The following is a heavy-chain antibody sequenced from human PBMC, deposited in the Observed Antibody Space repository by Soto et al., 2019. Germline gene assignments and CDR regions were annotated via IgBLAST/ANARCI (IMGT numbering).Heavy chain of an antibody. D-gene: IGHD3-22*01. Sequence: SVEAFFRASCYTFTRYAISWVGQAPGQGLEWMRWISAYNGNTNYAQKLQGRVTMTTDTSTSTAYMELRSLRSDDTAVYYCARAYPNPYYYDSSGYYPSDYWGQGTLVSVSS. CDR1: CYTFTRYA. CDR2: ISAYNGNT. J-gene: IGHJ4*02. CDR3: ARAYPNPYYYDSSGYYPSDY. V-gene: IGHV1-18*01.